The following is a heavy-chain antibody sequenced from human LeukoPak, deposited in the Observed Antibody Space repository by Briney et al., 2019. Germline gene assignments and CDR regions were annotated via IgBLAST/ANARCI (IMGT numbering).Heavy chain of an antibody. CDR2: ISGSGGST. Sequence: GGSLRLSCAASGFTFNSYGMAWVRQAPGKGLEWVSAISGSGGSTYYADSVKGRFTISRDNSKNTLYLQMNSLRAEDTAVYYCAKAPIVVVPAAIFHWGQGTLVTVSS. CDR1: GFTFNSYG. D-gene: IGHD2-2*01. CDR3: AKAPIVVVPAAIFH. J-gene: IGHJ4*02. V-gene: IGHV3-23*01.